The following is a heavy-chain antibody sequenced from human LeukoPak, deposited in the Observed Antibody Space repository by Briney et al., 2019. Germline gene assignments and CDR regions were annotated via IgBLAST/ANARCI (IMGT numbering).Heavy chain of an antibody. V-gene: IGHV4-38-2*02. J-gene: IGHJ4*02. Sequence: SETLSLTCTVSGYSISSGYYWGWIRQPPGKGLEWIGSIYHSGSTYYDPSLKSRVTISVDTSKNQFSLKLSSVAAADTAVYYCARVGPMVRAVFDFWGQGILVAVSS. CDR2: IYHSGST. D-gene: IGHD3-10*01. CDR1: GYSISSGYY. CDR3: ARVGPMVRAVFDF.